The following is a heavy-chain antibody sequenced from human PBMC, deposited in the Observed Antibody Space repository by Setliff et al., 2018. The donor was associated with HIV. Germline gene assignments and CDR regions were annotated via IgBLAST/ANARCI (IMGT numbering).Heavy chain of an antibody. CDR2: IKEDGSET. J-gene: IGHJ4*02. V-gene: IGHV3-7*01. CDR1: GFTLSNTY. D-gene: IGHD1-26*01. Sequence: GWSLRLSCAASGFTLSNTYMAWVRQAPGKGLEWVANIKEDGSETFYVDSVKGRFTMSRDNAKNLVYLEMNSLKVEDTAVYYCARDATRGGDFDFWGQGTLVTVSS. CDR3: ARDATRGGDFDF.